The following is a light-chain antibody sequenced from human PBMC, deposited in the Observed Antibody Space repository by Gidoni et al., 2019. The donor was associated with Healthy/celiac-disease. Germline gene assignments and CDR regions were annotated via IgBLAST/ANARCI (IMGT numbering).Light chain of an antibody. Sequence: QSALTQPASVSVSPGQSITISCTGTSSDVGGYNYVSWYQQHPGKAPKLMIYEVSNRPSGVSNRFSGSKSGNTASLTISGLQAEDEADYYCSSYTSSSIWVFGGGTKLTVL. V-gene: IGLV2-14*01. CDR3: SSYTSSSIWV. CDR2: EVS. CDR1: SSDVGGYNY. J-gene: IGLJ3*02.